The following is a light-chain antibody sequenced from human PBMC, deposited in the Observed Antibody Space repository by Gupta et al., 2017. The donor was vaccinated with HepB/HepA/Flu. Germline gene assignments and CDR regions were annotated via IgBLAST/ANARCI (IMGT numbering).Light chain of an antibody. J-gene: IGKJ1*01. Sequence: DIQMTQSPSTLSASVGDRVTLTCRASESISTWLAWYQQKPGKAPKLLIYRASTLESGVPSRFSGSGSGTEFTLTISSLQPDDFATYYCQRDHRSSRTFGQGTKVEI. CDR3: QRDHRSSRT. V-gene: IGKV1-5*03. CDR2: RAS. CDR1: ESISTW.